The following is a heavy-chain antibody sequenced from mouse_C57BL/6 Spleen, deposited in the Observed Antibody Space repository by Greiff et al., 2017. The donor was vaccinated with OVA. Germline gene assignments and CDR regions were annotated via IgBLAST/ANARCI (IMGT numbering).Heavy chain of an antibody. CDR1: GYTFTSYW. CDR3: ARLYYGYDWYFDV. D-gene: IGHD2-2*01. Sequence: QVQLQQPGAELVKPGASVKLSCKASGYTFTSYWMHWVKQRPGQGLEWIGMIHPDSGSTNYNEKFKSKATLTVDKSSSTAYMQLSSLTSEDSAVYYCARLYYGYDWYFDVWGTGTTVTVSS. J-gene: IGHJ1*03. CDR2: IHPDSGST. V-gene: IGHV1-64*01.